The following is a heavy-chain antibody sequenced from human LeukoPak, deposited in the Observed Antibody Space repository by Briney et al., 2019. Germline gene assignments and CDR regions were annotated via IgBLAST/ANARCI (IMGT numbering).Heavy chain of an antibody. CDR3: ARDPTTDAFDL. CDR1: GFTVSSNY. Sequence: GGSLRLSCAASGFTVSSNYMSWVRQAPGKGLEWVSVIYSGGSTYYADSVKGRFTISRDNSKNTLFLQMNSLRAEDTAVYYCARDPTTDAFDLWGQGTLVSVSS. CDR2: IYSGGST. D-gene: IGHD4-17*01. V-gene: IGHV3-66*01. J-gene: IGHJ3*01.